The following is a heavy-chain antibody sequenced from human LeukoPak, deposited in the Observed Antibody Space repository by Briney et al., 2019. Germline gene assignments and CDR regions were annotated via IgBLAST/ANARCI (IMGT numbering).Heavy chain of an antibody. D-gene: IGHD6-13*01. CDR1: GFTVSSND. J-gene: IGHJ4*02. CDR2: ISGSGGTT. CDR3: AKDRGSSWYFFDY. Sequence: GGSLRLSCAASGFTVSSNDMSWVRQAPGKGLEWVSAISGSGGTTCYADSVKGRFTISRDNSKNTVYLQMNNVRAEDTAVYYCAKDRGSSWYFFDYWGQGTLVTVSS. V-gene: IGHV3-23*01.